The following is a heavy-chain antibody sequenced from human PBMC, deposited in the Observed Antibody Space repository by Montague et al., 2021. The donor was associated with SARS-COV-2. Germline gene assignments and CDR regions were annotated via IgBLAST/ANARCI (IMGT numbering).Heavy chain of an antibody. D-gene: IGHD3-22*01. CDR3: SRSYYYDSSGYYPDAFDI. Sequence: SLRLSCAASGFTFSSSVMNWVRQAPGKGLEWVSYISSSGRTIYYADSVKGRFTISRDNAKNSLYLQMNSLRAEDTAVYYCSRSYYYDSSGYYPDAFDIWGQGTMVTVSS. CDR2: ISSSGRTI. CDR1: GFTFSSSV. J-gene: IGHJ3*02. V-gene: IGHV3-48*03.